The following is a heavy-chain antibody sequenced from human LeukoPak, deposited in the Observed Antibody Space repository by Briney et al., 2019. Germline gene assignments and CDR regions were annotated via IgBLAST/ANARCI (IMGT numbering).Heavy chain of an antibody. CDR3: ARDRIATADSYYFYMDV. CDR2: INPSGGST. V-gene: IGHV1-46*01. Sequence: ASVKVSCKASGYTFTSYYMHWVRRAPGQGLEWMGIINPSGGSTTYAQKFQGRVTMTRDTSTSTVYMELSSLRSEDTAVYYCARDRIATADSYYFYMDVWGKGTTVTVSS. CDR1: GYTFTSYY. J-gene: IGHJ6*03. D-gene: IGHD6-13*01.